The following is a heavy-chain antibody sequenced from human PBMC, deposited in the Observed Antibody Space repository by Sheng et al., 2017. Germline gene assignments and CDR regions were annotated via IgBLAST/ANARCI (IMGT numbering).Heavy chain of an antibody. V-gene: IGHV1-69*13. J-gene: IGHJ6*03. CDR1: GGTFNSYG. CDR2: INPIFGTA. D-gene: IGHD4-4*01. CDR3: ARSTVMAYLYYMDV. Sequence: QGQLVQSGAEMKRPGSSVKVSCKASGGTFNSYGVSWVRQAPGQGLEWMGGINPIFGTAHYAQKFQGRLTITADKSTSTVYMELSSLRSEDTAMYYCARSTVMAYLYYMDVWGQGTTVTVSS.